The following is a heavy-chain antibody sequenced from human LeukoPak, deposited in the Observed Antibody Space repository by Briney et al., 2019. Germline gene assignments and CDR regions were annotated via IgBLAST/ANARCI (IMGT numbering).Heavy chain of an antibody. J-gene: IGHJ3*02. CDR1: GGSISSGGYY. CDR2: INHSGRT. Sequence: PSQTLSLTCTVSGGSISSGGYYWSWIRQPPGKGLEWIGEINHSGRTNYSPSLKSRVTILVDTSKNQFSLKLSSVTAADTAVYYCARDVWVWAFDIWGQGTMVTVSS. V-gene: IGHV4-31*03. CDR3: ARDVWVWAFDI. D-gene: IGHD2-8*01.